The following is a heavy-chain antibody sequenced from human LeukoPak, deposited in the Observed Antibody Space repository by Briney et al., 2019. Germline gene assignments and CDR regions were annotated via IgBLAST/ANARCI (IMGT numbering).Heavy chain of an antibody. J-gene: IGHJ4*02. CDR2: IYYSGST. CDR3: ARHEAYYDSSGFLHYFDY. Sequence: SETLSLTCTVSGGSISGYYWSWIRQPPGKGLEWIGYIYYSGSTKYSPSLKSRVTISIDTSKKQFSLKLSSLTAADTAVYYCARHEAYYDSSGFLHYFDYWGQGSLVTVSS. CDR1: GGSISGYY. V-gene: IGHV4-59*08. D-gene: IGHD3-22*01.